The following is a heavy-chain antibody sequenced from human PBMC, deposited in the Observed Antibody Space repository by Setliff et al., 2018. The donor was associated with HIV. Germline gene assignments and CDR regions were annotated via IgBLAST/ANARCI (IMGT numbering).Heavy chain of an antibody. V-gene: IGHV4-39*01. D-gene: IGHD6-13*01. CDR1: GFSFRNSFYN. Sequence: SETLSLTCNVSGFSFRNSFYNWGWIRQPPGKGLEWIGTIYYSGTTYYNPSLKSRVTMSIDTSQNQFSLKLTSVTATDTAVYYCARHRYSSSINWFDPWGQGTTVTVSS. J-gene: IGHJ5*02. CDR2: IYYSGTT. CDR3: ARHRYSSSINWFDP.